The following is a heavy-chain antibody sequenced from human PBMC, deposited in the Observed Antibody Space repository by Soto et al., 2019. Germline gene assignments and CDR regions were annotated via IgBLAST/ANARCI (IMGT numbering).Heavy chain of an antibody. D-gene: IGHD1-26*01. V-gene: IGHV1-69*13. CDR2: IIPTFGTA. CDR3: ARDRGSYTDFDY. Sequence: GASVKVSCKASGGTFSSYAISWVRQAPGQGLEWMGGIIPTFGTANYAQKFQGRVTITADESTSTAYMELSSLRSEDTAVYYCARDRGSYTDFDYWGQGTLVTVSS. J-gene: IGHJ4*02. CDR1: GGTFSSYA.